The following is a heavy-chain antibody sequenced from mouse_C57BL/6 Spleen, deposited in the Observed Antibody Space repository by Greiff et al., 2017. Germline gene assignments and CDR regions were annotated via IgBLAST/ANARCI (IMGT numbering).Heavy chain of an antibody. V-gene: IGHV1-82*01. Sequence: QVQLQQSGPELVKPGASVKISCKASGYAFSSSWMNWVKQRPGKGLEWIGRIYPGDGDTNYNGKFKGKATLTADQSSSTAYMQLSSLTSEDSAVYFCARWGSKHWYFDVWGTGTTVTVSS. CDR1: GYAFSSSW. D-gene: IGHD2-5*01. CDR2: IYPGDGDT. CDR3: ARWGSKHWYFDV. J-gene: IGHJ1*03.